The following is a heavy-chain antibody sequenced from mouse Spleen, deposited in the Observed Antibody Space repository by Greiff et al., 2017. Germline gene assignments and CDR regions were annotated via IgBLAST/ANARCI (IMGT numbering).Heavy chain of an antibody. J-gene: IGHJ2*01. CDR3: ARGWDVAP. D-gene: IGHD4-1*01. V-gene: IGHV1-64*01. CDR1: GYTFTSYW. Sequence: VQLQQPGADLVKPGASVKLSCKASGYTFTSYWMHWVKQRPGQGLEWIGMIHPKSGSTNYNEKSKSKATLTVDKSSSTAYMQLSSLTSADSAVYYCARGWDVAPWGQGTTLTVSS. CDR2: IHPKSGST.